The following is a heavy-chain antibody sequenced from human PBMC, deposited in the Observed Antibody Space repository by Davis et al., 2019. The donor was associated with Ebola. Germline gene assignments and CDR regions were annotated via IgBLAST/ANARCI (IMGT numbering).Heavy chain of an antibody. Sequence: GESLKISCAASGFMFSSYAMHWVRQAPGKGLEWVSAISGSGGSTYYADSVKGRFTISRDNSKNTLYLQMNSLRAEDTAVYYCAKSPRAAYYYYGMDVWGQGTTVTVSS. J-gene: IGHJ6*02. CDR1: GFMFSSYA. CDR2: ISGSGGST. V-gene: IGHV3-23*01. D-gene: IGHD2-15*01. CDR3: AKSPRAAYYYYGMDV.